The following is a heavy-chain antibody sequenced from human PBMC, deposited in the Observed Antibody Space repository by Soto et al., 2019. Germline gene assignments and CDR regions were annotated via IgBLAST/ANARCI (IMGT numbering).Heavy chain of an antibody. J-gene: IGHJ5*02. D-gene: IGHD3-9*01. CDR2: ISYDGSNK. CDR1: GFTFSSYG. CDR3: AREYDILNWFDP. Sequence: PGGSLRLSCAASGFTFSSYGMHWVRQAPGKGLEWVAVISYDGSNKYYADSVKGRFTISRDNSKNTLYLQMNSLRAEDTAVYYCAREYDILNWFDPWGQGTLVTVSS. V-gene: IGHV3-30*03.